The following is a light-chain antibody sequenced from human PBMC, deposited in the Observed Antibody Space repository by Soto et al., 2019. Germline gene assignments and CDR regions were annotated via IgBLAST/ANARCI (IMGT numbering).Light chain of an antibody. CDR3: QSYDSSPLVV. V-gene: IGLV1-40*01. CDR1: SSNIGAGYD. J-gene: IGLJ2*01. CDR2: GNS. Sequence: QSVLTQPPSVSVAPGQRVTISCTGSSSNIGAGYDVHWYQQLPGTAPKLLIYGNSNRPSGVPDRFSGSKSGTSASLAITGLQAEDEADYYCQSYDSSPLVVFDGGTKLTVL.